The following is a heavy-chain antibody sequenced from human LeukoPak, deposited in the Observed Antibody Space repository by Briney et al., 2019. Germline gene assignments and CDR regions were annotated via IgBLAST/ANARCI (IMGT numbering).Heavy chain of an antibody. CDR2: IWYDGSNK. CDR3: ARGLDIVVVVAATTQKYYYGMDV. CDR1: GFTFSSYG. Sequence: GGSLRLSCAASGFTFSSYGMHWVRQAPGKGLEWVAVIWYDGSNKYYADSVKGRFTISRDNSKNTLYLQMNSLRAEDTAVYYCARGLDIVVVVAATTQKYYYGMDVWGQGTTVTVSS. J-gene: IGHJ6*02. D-gene: IGHD2-15*01. V-gene: IGHV3-33*01.